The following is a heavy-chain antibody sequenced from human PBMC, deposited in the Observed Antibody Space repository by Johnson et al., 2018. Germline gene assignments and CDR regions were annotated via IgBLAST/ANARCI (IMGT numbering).Heavy chain of an antibody. CDR3: ARTADGRVFDVVIETDYYYYYMDV. CDR1: GFTFDDYA. Sequence: VQLVQSGGGLVQPGRSLRLSCAASGFTFDDYAMHWVRQAPGKGLEWVSGIRWNRGSIGYADSVKGRFPISRDNAKNSLSLQMNSLRVEDTAVYYCARTADGRVFDVVIETDYYYYYMDVWGKGTTVTVSS. CDR2: IRWNRGSI. J-gene: IGHJ6*03. V-gene: IGHV3-9*01. D-gene: IGHD3-3*01.